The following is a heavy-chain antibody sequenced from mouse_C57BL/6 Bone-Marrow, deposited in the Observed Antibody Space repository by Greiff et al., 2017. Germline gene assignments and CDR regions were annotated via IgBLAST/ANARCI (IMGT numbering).Heavy chain of an antibody. Sequence: VQLQQSGAELARPGASVKLSCKASGYTFTSYGISWVKQRTGQGLEWIGEIYPRSGNTYYNEKFKGKATLTADKSSSTAYLELRSLTSEASAVYFCARGCPWCADWGQGTLVTVSA. CDR2: IYPRSGNT. CDR1: GYTFTSYG. J-gene: IGHJ3*01. CDR3: ARGCPWCAD. V-gene: IGHV1-81*01.